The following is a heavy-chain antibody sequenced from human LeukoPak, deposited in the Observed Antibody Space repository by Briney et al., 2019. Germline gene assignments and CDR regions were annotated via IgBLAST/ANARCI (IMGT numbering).Heavy chain of an antibody. CDR2: IYTSGST. J-gene: IGHJ3*02. CDR3: ARRVNRGYGYAFDI. CDR1: GGSISSYY. Sequence: SETLSLTCTVSGGSISSYYWSWIRQPPGKGLEWIGYIYTSGSTNYNPSLKSRVTISVDTSKNQFSLKLSSVTAADTAVYYCARRVNRGYGYAFDIWGQGTMVTVSS. D-gene: IGHD1-14*01. V-gene: IGHV4-4*09.